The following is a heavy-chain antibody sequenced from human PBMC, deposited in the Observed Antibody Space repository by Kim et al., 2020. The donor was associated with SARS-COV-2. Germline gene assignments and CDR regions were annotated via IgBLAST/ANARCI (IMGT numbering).Heavy chain of an antibody. Sequence: GGSLRLSCVASGFSFRDYYMSWIRQAPGEGLEWLSYVSASNIYIKYADSVKGRFTISRDNAKNSVSLQLESLRAEDTALYYCARTSGSDYGGYYFDHWGQGTLVSVSS. V-gene: IGHV3-11*06. D-gene: IGHD1-26*01. CDR2: VSASNIYI. J-gene: IGHJ4*02. CDR3: ARTSGSDYGGYYFDH. CDR1: GFSFRDYY.